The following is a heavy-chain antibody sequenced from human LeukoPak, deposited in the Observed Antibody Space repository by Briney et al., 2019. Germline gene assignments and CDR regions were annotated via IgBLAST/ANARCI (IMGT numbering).Heavy chain of an antibody. V-gene: IGHV1-69*05. D-gene: IGHD1-26*01. CDR3: ARAPSSSGSYGSFDY. CDR2: IIPIFGTA. Sequence: SVKVSCKASGYTFTGYYMHWVRQAPGQGLEWMGGIIPIFGTANYAQKFQGRVTITTDESTSTAYMELSSLRSEDTAMYYCARAPSSSGSYGSFDYWGQGTLVTVSS. CDR1: GYTFTGYY. J-gene: IGHJ4*02.